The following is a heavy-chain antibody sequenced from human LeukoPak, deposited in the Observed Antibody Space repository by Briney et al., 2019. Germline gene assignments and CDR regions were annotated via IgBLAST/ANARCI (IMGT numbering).Heavy chain of an antibody. Sequence: GGSLRLSCAASGFTVSSNYMSWVRQAPGKGLEWVSVIYSGGSTYYADSVKGRFTISRDNSKNTLYLQMNSLRAEDTAVYYCARVPAFYGFDAFDLWGQGTMVTVSS. CDR3: ARVPAFYGFDAFDL. V-gene: IGHV3-66*01. D-gene: IGHD4-17*01. J-gene: IGHJ3*01. CDR2: IYSGGST. CDR1: GFTVSSNY.